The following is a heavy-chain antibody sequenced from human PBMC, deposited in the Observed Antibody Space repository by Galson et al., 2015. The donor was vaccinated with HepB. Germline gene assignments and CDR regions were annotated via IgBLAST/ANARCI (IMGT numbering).Heavy chain of an antibody. D-gene: IGHD2-15*01. Sequence: CAISGDSVSSDNTAWNWIRQSPPRGLEWLGRTYYETKWSNDYAASVKSRITINPDTANNQFSLQLNSVTPEDSAVYFCARAQPARGHLHYFDFWGQGTQVTVSS. CDR3: ARAQPARGHLHYFDF. CDR1: GDSVSSDNTA. CDR2: TYYETKWSN. V-gene: IGHV6-1*01. J-gene: IGHJ4*02.